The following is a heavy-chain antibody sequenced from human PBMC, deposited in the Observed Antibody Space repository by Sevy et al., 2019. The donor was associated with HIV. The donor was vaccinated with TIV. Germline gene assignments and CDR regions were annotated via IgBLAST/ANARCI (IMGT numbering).Heavy chain of an antibody. CDR3: ASPSSGYDSSGYSPDDY. D-gene: IGHD3-22*01. Sequence: ASVKVSCKASGGTFSSYAISWVRQAPGQGLEWMGGIIPIFGTANYAQKFQGRVTITADESTSTAYMELSSLRSEDTAVYYSASPSSGYDSSGYSPDDYWGQGTLVTVSS. J-gene: IGHJ4*02. CDR2: IIPIFGTA. CDR1: GGTFSSYA. V-gene: IGHV1-69*13.